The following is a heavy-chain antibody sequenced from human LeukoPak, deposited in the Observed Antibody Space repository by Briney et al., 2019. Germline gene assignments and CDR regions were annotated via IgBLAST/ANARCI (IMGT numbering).Heavy chain of an antibody. Sequence: GGSLRLSCAASGFTFSRYYMHWVRQAPGKGLEWVSSISSSSSYIYYADSVKGRFTISRDNAKNSLYLQMNSLRAEDTAVYYCARGGRHLFDYWGQGTLVTVSS. CDR2: ISSSSSYI. V-gene: IGHV3-21*01. CDR3: ARGGRHLFDY. J-gene: IGHJ4*02. CDR1: GFTFSRYY.